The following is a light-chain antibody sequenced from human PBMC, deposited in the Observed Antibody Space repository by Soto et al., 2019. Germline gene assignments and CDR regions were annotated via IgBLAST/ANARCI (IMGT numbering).Light chain of an antibody. V-gene: IGLV2-14*01. J-gene: IGLJ1*01. CDR3: SSYTSSSTLEV. Sequence: QSALTQPASVAGSPGQSSTISCTGTSSDVGGYNYVSWYQQHPGKAPKLMIYDVSNRPSGVSNRFSGSKSGNTASLTISGLQAEDEADSYCSSYTSSSTLEVFGTGTKVTVL. CDR2: DVS. CDR1: SSDVGGYNY.